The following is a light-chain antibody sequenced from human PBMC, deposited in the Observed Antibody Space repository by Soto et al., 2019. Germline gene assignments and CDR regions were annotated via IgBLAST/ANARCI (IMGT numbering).Light chain of an antibody. V-gene: IGKV1-13*02. Sequence: AIQLTQSPSSLSASVGDRVTINCRASQGISSALAWYQQKPGKPPKLLIYDASSLESGVPSRFSGSGSGTDFTLTISSLQPEDFATYYCQQFNSYPLTFGGGTKVDIK. CDR1: QGISSA. J-gene: IGKJ4*01. CDR2: DAS. CDR3: QQFNSYPLT.